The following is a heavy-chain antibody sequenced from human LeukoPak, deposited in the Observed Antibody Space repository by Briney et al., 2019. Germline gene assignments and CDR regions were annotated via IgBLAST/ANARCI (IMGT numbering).Heavy chain of an antibody. CDR3: VGGEPLKALDY. D-gene: IGHD1-26*01. CDR1: GGSFSGYY. Sequence: SETLSLTCAVYGGSFSGYYWSWIRQPPGKGLEWIGEINHSGSTNYNPSLKSRVTISVDTSKNQFSLKLSSVTAADTAVYYCVGGEPLKALDYWGQGTLVTVSS. V-gene: IGHV4-34*01. CDR2: INHSGST. J-gene: IGHJ4*02.